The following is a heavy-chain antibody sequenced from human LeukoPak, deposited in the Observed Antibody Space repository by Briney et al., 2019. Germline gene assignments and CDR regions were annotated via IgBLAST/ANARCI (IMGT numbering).Heavy chain of an antibody. V-gene: IGHV4-39*07. D-gene: IGHD2/OR15-2a*01. CDR3: ARAHSIASYYYGVDV. CDR2: IYYSGST. J-gene: IGHJ6*02. Sequence: PSETLSLTCTVSGGSISSSYSYWGWIRQPPGKELEWIGNIYYSGSTYYSPSLTSRVTVSVDTSENQFSLKLTSVTAADTAVYYCARAHSIASYYYGVDVWGQGTTVTVSS. CDR1: GGSISSSYSY.